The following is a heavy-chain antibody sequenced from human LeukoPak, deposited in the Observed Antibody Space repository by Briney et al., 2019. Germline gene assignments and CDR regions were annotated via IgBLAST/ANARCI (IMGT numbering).Heavy chain of an antibody. D-gene: IGHD2-2*01. Sequence: GGSLRLSCAASGFTFSTYWMHWVRQAPGKGLVWVSRINSDGSSTAYADSVKGRFTISRDNAKNTLCLQMNSLRVEDSAVYYCASNAPFDYWGQGSLVTVSS. CDR1: GFTFSTYW. CDR2: INSDGSST. V-gene: IGHV3-74*01. J-gene: IGHJ4*02. CDR3: ASNAPFDY.